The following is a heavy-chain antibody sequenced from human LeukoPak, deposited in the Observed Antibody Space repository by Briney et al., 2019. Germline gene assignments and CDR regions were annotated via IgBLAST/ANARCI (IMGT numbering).Heavy chain of an antibody. V-gene: IGHV3-15*01. CDR3: TSTLGY. CDR1: GFTFSNAW. CDR2: IKRKTDGGTT. J-gene: IGHJ4*02. Sequence: GGSLRLSCAASGFTFSNAWMTWVRQAPGKGLEWVGRIKRKTDGGTTDYAAPVKGRFTISRDDSKNTLFLQMNSLKTEDTAVYYCTSTLGYWGQGTLVTVSS.